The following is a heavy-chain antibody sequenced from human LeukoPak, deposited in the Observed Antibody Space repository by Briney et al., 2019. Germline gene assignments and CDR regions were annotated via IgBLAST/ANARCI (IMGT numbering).Heavy chain of an antibody. V-gene: IGHV1-2*02. CDR1: GYTFSGFY. CDR3: VQFELDY. CDR2: INPNSGVT. Sequence: GASVKVSCKASGYTFSGFYIHWVRQAPGQGLEWMGWINPNSGVTNYAQKLQGRVTITRDTSISTAYMDLSRLRSDDTAVYYCVQFELDYWGQGTLVTVSS. D-gene: IGHD1-7*01. J-gene: IGHJ4*02.